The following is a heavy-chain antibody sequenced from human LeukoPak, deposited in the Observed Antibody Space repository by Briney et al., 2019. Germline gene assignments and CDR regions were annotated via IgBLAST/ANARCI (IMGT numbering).Heavy chain of an antibody. V-gene: IGHV4-59*01. CDR3: ASGFGYSYDY. J-gene: IGHJ4*02. Sequence: SETLSLTCAVYGGSLSGYYWSWIRQPPGKGLEWIGYIYYSGSTNYNPSLKSRVTISVDTSKNQFSLKLSSVTAADTAVYYCASGFGYSYDYWGQGTLVTVSS. CDR2: IYYSGST. CDR1: GGSLSGYY. D-gene: IGHD5-18*01.